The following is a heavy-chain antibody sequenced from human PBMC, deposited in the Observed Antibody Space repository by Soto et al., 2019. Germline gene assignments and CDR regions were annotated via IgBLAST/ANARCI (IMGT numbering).Heavy chain of an antibody. CDR3: ARDGARYCSGGSCYSIRYYYGMDV. CDR2: ISAYNGNT. J-gene: IGHJ6*02. D-gene: IGHD2-15*01. V-gene: IGHV1-18*01. Sequence: ASVKVSCKASGYTFTSYGTSWVRQAPGQGLEWMGWISAYNGNTNYAQKLQGRVTMTTDTSTSTAYMELRSLRSDDTAVYYCARDGARYCSGGSCYSIRYYYGMDVWGQGTTVTVSS. CDR1: GYTFTSYG.